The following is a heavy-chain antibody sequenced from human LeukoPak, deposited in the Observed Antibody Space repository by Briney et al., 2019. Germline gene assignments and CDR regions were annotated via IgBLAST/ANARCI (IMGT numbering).Heavy chain of an antibody. Sequence: PGGSLRLSCAASGFTFDDYAMHWVRQAPGKGLEWVSGISGSGGSTYYADSVKGRFTISRDNSKNTLYPQMNSLRAEDTAVYYCAKDRVVVVIHYIDAFDIWGQGTMVTVSS. D-gene: IGHD3-22*01. CDR2: ISGSGGST. J-gene: IGHJ3*02. V-gene: IGHV3-23*01. CDR3: AKDRVVVVIHYIDAFDI. CDR1: GFTFDDYA.